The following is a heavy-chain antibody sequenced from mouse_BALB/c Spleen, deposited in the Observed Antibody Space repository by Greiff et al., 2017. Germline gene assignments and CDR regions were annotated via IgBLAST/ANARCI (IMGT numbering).Heavy chain of an antibody. CDR2: IRNKANGYTT. J-gene: IGHJ1*01. D-gene: IGHD1-1*01. CDR3: ASHVTTVVAYWYFDV. CDR1: GFTFTDYY. V-gene: IGHV7-3*02. Sequence: EVQGVESGGGLVQPGGSLRLSCATSGFTFTDYYMSWVRQPPGKALEWLGFIRNKANGYTTEYSASVKGRFTISRDNSQSILYLQMNTLRAEDSATYYCASHVTTVVAYWYFDVWGAGTTVTVSS.